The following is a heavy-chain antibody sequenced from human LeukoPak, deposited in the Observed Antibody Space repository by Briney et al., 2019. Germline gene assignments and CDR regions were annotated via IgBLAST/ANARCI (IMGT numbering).Heavy chain of an antibody. CDR2: MNPNSGNT. CDR3: ARASSVAGTHPGTGDAFDI. Sequence: ASVKLSFNASVYTFTSYDINWVRQATGQRLEWMGWMNPNSGNTGYAQKFQGRATLTRNASLSPSYMELSSLRSDDTPVYSCARASSVAGTHPGTGDAFDISGQGTLVTVSS. CDR1: VYTFTSYD. J-gene: IGHJ3*02. D-gene: IGHD6-19*01. V-gene: IGHV1-8*01.